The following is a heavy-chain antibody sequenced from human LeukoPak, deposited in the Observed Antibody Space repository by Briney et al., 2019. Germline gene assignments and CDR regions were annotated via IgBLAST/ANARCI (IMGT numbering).Heavy chain of an antibody. J-gene: IGHJ6*02. Sequence: ETLSLTCTVSGGSISSYYWSWIRQAPGKGLEWVSYISSSSSTIYYADSVKGRFTISRDNAKDSLYLQMNSLRAEDTAVYYCARYADIVVVVAATTYYYYGMDVWGQGTTVTVSS. CDR3: ARYADIVVVVAATTYYYYGMDV. V-gene: IGHV3-48*01. D-gene: IGHD2-15*01. CDR2: ISSSSSTI. CDR1: GGSISSYY.